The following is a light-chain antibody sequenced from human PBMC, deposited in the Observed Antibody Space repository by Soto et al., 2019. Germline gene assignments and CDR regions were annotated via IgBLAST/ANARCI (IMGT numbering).Light chain of an antibody. Sequence: QSALTQPASVSGSPGQSITISCTGTSGDVGTYDLVSWYQHHPGAAPKLMIYEATRRPSGISNRFSGSKSGNTASLTVSGLQAEDEADYYCHSYAGNNNWVFGGGTKLTVL. J-gene: IGLJ3*02. CDR3: HSYAGNNNWV. V-gene: IGLV2-14*02. CDR2: EAT. CDR1: SGDVGTYDL.